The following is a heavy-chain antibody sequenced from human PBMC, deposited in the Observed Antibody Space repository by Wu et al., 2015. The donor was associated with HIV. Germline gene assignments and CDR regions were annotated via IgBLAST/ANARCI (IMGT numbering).Heavy chain of an antibody. J-gene: IGHJ4*02. V-gene: IGHV4-59*01. D-gene: IGHD6-19*01. Sequence: VQLQESGPGLLKPSETLSLTCTVSGAPSMVSTGTGSGSPQGGDWSGLGTSIYSGNTNYNPSLKSPVTMSVDTSKNEFSLTLTSVTAADTAVYFCARSGYSSGWNIWGVYDYWGQGKLVIVSA. CDR2: SIYSGNT. CDR1: GAPSMVST. CDR3: ARSGYSSGWNIWGVYDY.